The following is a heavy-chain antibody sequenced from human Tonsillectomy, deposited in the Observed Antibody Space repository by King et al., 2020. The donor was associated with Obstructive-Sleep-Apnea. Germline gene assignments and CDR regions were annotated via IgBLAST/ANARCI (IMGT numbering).Heavy chain of an antibody. CDR1: GFTFSSYA. V-gene: IGHV3-30*04. J-gene: IGHJ6*02. CDR2: ISNDGRDK. CDR3: ASQSYFYGSGNLYGMDV. D-gene: IGHD3-10*01. Sequence: QLVQSGGGVVQPGRSLRLSCAASGFTFSSYAMLWVRQAPGKGLEWAAVISNDGRDKYYADSVKGRFTISRDNSKNTLYLQMNSLRAEDTAFYYCASQSYFYGSGNLYGMDVWGQGTTVTVSS.